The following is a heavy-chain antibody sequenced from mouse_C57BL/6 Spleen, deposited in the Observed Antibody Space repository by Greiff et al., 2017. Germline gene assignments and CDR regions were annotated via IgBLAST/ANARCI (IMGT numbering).Heavy chain of an antibody. CDR1: GFTFSDYY. CDR3: ARESLDSSGSWFAY. CDR2: INYDGSST. J-gene: IGHJ3*01. Sequence: EVQLVESEGGLVQPGSSMKLSCTASGFTFSDYYMAWVRQVPEKGLEWVANINYDGSSTYYLDSLKSRFIISRDNAKNILYLQMSSLKSEDTATDYCARESLDSSGSWFAYWGQGTLVTVSA. V-gene: IGHV5-16*01. D-gene: IGHD3-2*02.